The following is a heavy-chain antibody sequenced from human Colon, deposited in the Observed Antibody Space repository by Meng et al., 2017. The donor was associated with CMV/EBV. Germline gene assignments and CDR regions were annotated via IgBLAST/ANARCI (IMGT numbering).Heavy chain of an antibody. V-gene: IGHV1-18*01. CDR2: ISAYNGST. D-gene: IGHD2-2*01. CDR1: GYTFTSYG. Sequence: ASVKVSCKASGYTFTSYGISWVRQAPGQGLEWMGWISAYNGSTNYAQKLQGRVTMTTDTSTSTAYMELRSLRSDDTAVYYCARDLGVPAALEGLRYYYYGMDVWGQGTTVTVSS. J-gene: IGHJ6*02. CDR3: ARDLGVPAALEGLRYYYYGMDV.